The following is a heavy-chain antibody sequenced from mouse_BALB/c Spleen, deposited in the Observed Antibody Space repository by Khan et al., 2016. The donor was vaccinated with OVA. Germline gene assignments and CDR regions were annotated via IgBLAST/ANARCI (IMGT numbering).Heavy chain of an antibody. Sequence: VQLQESGPGLVQPSQSLSITCTVSGFSLTTYGVHWVRQSPGKGLEWLGVIWFGGTTYKSEAFISRQGITKDDTKSQVFFKMNSLQANDTAIYYGDRNYDYDEGLAYWGQGTLVTVSA. V-gene: IGHV2-2*02. CDR2: IWFGGTT. CDR1: GFSLTTYG. CDR3: DRNYDYDEGLAY. D-gene: IGHD2-4*01. J-gene: IGHJ3*01.